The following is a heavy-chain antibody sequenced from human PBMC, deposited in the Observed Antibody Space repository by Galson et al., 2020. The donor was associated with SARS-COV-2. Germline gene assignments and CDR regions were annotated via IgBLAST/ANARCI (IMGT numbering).Heavy chain of an antibody. CDR1: GFTFDNYA. V-gene: IGHV3-23*01. D-gene: IGHD3-3*01. J-gene: IGHJ4*02. Sequence: GGSLRLSCAGSGFTFDNYAMSWVRQAPGKGLEWVSGIIGSGGGRYYADPVKGRFTISRDNSKNTMYLQMNSLRVEDTAIYYCATYNYWSTYLSYWGQGTLVTVSS. CDR2: IIGSGGGR. CDR3: ATYNYWSTYLSY.